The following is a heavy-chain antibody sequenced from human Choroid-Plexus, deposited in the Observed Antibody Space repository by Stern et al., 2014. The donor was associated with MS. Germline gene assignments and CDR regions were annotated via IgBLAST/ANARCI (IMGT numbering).Heavy chain of an antibody. Sequence: VQLVESGGGVVQPGRPLRLSCVASGFTFGSCAMHWVRQAPGKGLEWVAGVSYDGSNKYYADSVKGRFTISRDNSQNTLYMQMSSLRPEDTAVYYCAKDRQYLTYFFDHWGKGSLGTVSS. V-gene: IGHV3-30*18. J-gene: IGHJ5*02. CDR2: VSYDGSNK. CDR3: AKDRQYLTYFFDH. CDR1: GFTFGSCA. D-gene: IGHD2/OR15-2a*01.